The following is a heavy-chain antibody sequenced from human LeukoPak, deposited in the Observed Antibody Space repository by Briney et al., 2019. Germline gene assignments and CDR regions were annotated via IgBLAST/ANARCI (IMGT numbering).Heavy chain of an antibody. V-gene: IGHV1-69*13. CDR2: IIPIFGTA. D-gene: IGHD3-22*01. J-gene: IGHJ4*02. Sequence: SVKVSCKASGYIFSDYYMHWVRQAPGQGLEWMGGIIPIFGTANYAQKFQGRVTITADESTSTAYMELSSLRSEDTAVYYCARVSGVYYYDSSGYYDYWGQGTLVTVSS. CDR1: GYIFSDYY. CDR3: ARVSGVYYYDSSGYYDY.